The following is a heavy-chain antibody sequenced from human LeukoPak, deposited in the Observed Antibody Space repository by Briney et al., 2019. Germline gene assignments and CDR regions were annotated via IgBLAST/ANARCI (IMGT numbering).Heavy chain of an antibody. V-gene: IGHV3-30*02. CDR2: IRYTASDK. Sequence: GGSLRLSCAASGFPFSYYGMHWVRQAPGKGLEWVAFIRYTASDKYYADSVKGRFTISRDNSKNTLYLQMDNLRFEDTAVYYCARVSKPGWFDYYYMDVWGKGTTVIVSS. J-gene: IGHJ6*03. CDR3: ARVSKPGWFDYYYMDV. D-gene: IGHD3-10*01. CDR1: GFPFSYYG.